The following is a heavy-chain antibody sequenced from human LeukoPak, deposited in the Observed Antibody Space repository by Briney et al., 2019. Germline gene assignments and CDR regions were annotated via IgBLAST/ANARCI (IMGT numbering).Heavy chain of an antibody. J-gene: IGHJ3*02. V-gene: IGHV3-23*01. CDR2: ISGSGGAT. CDR3: AKVPVFSLTISEVVTDDAFDI. Sequence: GGSLRLSCAASGFTFSSYAMSWVRQAPGKGLEWVSAISGSGGATYYADSVKGRFTISRDNSKNPLYLQMNSLRAEDTAAYYCAKVPVFSLTISEVVTDDAFDIWGQGTIVTVSS. D-gene: IGHD3-3*01. CDR1: GFTFSSYA.